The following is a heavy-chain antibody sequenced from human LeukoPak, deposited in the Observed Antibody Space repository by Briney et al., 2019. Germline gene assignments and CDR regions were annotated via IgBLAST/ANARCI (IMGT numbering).Heavy chain of an antibody. D-gene: IGHD5-24*01. V-gene: IGHV5-51*01. Sequence: GESLQISCKGSGYSFTSYWIGWVRQKPGKGLEWMGVIYPPDSDTRYSPSFQAQVTISADTSISTAYLQWSSLKASDTAMYYCARRRDGYKQFDYWGQGTLVTVSS. J-gene: IGHJ4*02. CDR1: GYSFTSYW. CDR3: ARRRDGYKQFDY. CDR2: IYPPDSDT.